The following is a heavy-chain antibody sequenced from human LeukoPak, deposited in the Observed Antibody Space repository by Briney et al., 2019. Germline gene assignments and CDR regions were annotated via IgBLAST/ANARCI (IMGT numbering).Heavy chain of an antibody. Sequence: ASVKVSCKASGYTFTAYYMHWVRQAPGQGLEWMGRINPNSGGTNFAQKFQGRVTMTRDTSISTAYMELSRLRSDDTAVYYCAKSINRGGEWRNYYMDVWGKGTTVTVSS. CDR2: INPNSGGT. CDR3: AKSINRGGEWRNYYMDV. V-gene: IGHV1-2*02. J-gene: IGHJ6*03. D-gene: IGHD3-10*01. CDR1: GYTFTAYY.